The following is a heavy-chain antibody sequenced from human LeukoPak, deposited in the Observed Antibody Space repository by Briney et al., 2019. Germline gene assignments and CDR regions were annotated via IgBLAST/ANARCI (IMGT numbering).Heavy chain of an antibody. D-gene: IGHD1-26*01. V-gene: IGHV3-23*01. J-gene: IGHJ3*02. CDR2: ISGSGVKT. Sequence: GGSLRLSCAASGFTFNSFAMSWVRQAPGKGLEWVSGISGSGVKTYYADSVKGRFTISRDNSKNTLYLQMNSLRAEDTAVYYCGKNRYSGSLSPFDIWGQGTMVTVSS. CDR3: GKNRYSGSLSPFDI. CDR1: GFTFNSFA.